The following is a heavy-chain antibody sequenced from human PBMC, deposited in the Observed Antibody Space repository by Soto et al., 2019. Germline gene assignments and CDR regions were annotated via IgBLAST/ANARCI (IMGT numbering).Heavy chain of an antibody. CDR1: GFTFTSSA. D-gene: IGHD5-12*01. Sequence: QMQLVQSGPEVKKPGTSVKVSCKASGFTFTSSAVQWVRQARGQRLEWIGWIVVGSGNTNYAQKFQEGVTITRDMSISRSFMEPSSLRSEDTAVYYCAAGGYSGYDCTWWPDYWGQGTLVTVSS. J-gene: IGHJ4*02. CDR2: IVVGSGNT. CDR3: AAGGYSGYDCTWWPDY. V-gene: IGHV1-58*01.